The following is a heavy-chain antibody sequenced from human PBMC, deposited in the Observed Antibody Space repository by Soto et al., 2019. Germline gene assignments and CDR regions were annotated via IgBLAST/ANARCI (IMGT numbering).Heavy chain of an antibody. Sequence: ASVKVSCKASGYTFTSYDINWVRQATGQGLEWMGWMNPNSGNTGYAQKFQGRVTMTRNTSISTAYMELSSLRSEDTAVYYCARGPRDIVVVPAAVGFDPWGQGTLVTVS. V-gene: IGHV1-8*01. CDR2: MNPNSGNT. J-gene: IGHJ5*02. D-gene: IGHD2-2*01. CDR1: GYTFTSYD. CDR3: ARGPRDIVVVPAAVGFDP.